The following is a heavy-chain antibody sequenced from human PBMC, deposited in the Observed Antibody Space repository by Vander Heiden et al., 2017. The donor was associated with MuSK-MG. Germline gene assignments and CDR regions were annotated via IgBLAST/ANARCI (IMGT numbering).Heavy chain of an antibody. Sequence: QVQLQPWGAGLLKPSDTLSLTCAVYGGSFSGYYWSWIRQPPGKGLEWIGEINQRGSTNYNPSLKSRVTISVDTSKNQFSLKLSSVTAADTAVDYCARAPGFDYWGQGTLVTVSS. CDR3: ARAPGFDY. J-gene: IGHJ4*02. V-gene: IGHV4-34*01. CDR1: GGSFSGYY. CDR2: INQRGST.